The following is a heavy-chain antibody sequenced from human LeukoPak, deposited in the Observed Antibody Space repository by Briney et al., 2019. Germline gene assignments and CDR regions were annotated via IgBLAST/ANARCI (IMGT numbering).Heavy chain of an antibody. CDR3: ATVFLELGGPRGFDFVAANYYFDS. D-gene: IGHD5-12*01. J-gene: IGHJ4*02. CDR2: IIPAFGTL. CDR1: GGTLRRFS. Sequence: ASVNVSCKASGGTLRRFSVNWVRQAPGRGPEWMGGIIPAFGTLIYARDFQDRVTITADESTSTAYMELSSLRSEDTAVYYCATVFLELGGPRGFDFVAANYYFDSWGQGTLVTVSS. V-gene: IGHV1-69*01.